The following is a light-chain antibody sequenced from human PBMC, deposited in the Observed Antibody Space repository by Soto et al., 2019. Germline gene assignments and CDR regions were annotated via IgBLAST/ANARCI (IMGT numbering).Light chain of an antibody. J-gene: IGLJ1*01. CDR1: SSDVGDYNY. CDR3: SSYTSASTLLYL. Sequence: QSALTQPASVSGSRGQSITISCTGTSSDVGDYNYVSGYQQHPGIAPKLLIYGVTNRPSGVSTRFSGSKSGNTASLTISGLQAEDEADYHFSSYTSASTLLYLFGTGTKLSVL. CDR2: GVT. V-gene: IGLV2-14*01.